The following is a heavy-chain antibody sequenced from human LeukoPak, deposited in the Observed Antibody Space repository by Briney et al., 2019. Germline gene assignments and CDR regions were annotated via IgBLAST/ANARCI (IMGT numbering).Heavy chain of an antibody. CDR3: ARLGVSAAAGTPNWFDP. CDR1: GYSFTSYW. Sequence: GESLKISCKGSGYSFTSYWIGWVRQMPGKGLEWMGIIYPGDSDTRYSPSFQGQVTISADKSISTAYLQWSSLKASDTATYYCARLGVSAAAGTPNWFDPWGQGTLVTVSS. V-gene: IGHV5-51*01. CDR2: IYPGDSDT. J-gene: IGHJ5*02. D-gene: IGHD6-13*01.